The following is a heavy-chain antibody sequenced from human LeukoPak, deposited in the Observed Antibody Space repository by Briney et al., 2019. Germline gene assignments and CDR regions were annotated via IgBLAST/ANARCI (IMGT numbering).Heavy chain of an antibody. J-gene: IGHJ4*02. Sequence: GGSLRLSCATSGFTFNNNAMSWVRQTPGKGLEWVAVIYYDGSKKYYTDSVKGRFTISRDNSKNTLFLQMNSLRAEDTAVYYCARDLGSTNYYFDYWGQGTLVTVSS. CDR3: ARDLGSTNYYFDY. CDR2: IYYDGSKK. D-gene: IGHD2-8*01. CDR1: GFTFNNNA. V-gene: IGHV3-33*08.